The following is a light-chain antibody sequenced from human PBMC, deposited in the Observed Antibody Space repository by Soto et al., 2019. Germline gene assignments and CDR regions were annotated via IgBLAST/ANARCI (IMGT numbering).Light chain of an antibody. CDR3: QQYHHWPPFN. J-gene: IGKJ4*01. Sequence: EIVLTQSPATLSVSPGERATLSCRASQSVSGNLAWYQQKPGQAPRLLIYGASTRVTGVPVRFSGSGSGAEFTLTISSLQSEDFALYHCQQYHHWPPFNFGGGTKV. CDR1: QSVSGN. V-gene: IGKV3-15*01. CDR2: GAS.